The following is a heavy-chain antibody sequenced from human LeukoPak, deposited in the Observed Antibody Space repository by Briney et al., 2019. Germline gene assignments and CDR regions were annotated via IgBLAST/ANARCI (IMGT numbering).Heavy chain of an antibody. CDR2: INDSGSP. Sequence: PSETLSLTCAVYGGSSRGYYWNWLWIRQSPGKGLEWIGEINDSGSPNYNPSLKSRVTMSVDTSKNQFSLKLSSVTAADTAVYYCARGTKQLLNYYYYYMDVWGKGTTVTVSS. J-gene: IGHJ6*03. CDR3: ARGTKQLLNYYYYYMDV. CDR1: GGSSRGYY. V-gene: IGHV4-34*01. D-gene: IGHD6-13*01.